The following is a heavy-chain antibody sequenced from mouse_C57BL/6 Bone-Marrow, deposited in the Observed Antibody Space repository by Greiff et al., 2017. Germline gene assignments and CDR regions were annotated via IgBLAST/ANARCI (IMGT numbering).Heavy chain of an antibody. CDR3: ARHASNFRYWYFDV. CDR2: ISNLAYSI. D-gene: IGHD2-5*01. Sequence: EVQGVESGGGLVQPGGSLKLSCAASGFTFSDYGMAWVRQAPRKGPEWVAFISNLAYSIYYADTVTGRFTISRENAKNTLYLEMSSLRSEDTAMYYCARHASNFRYWYFDVWGTGTTVTVSS. CDR1: GFTFSDYG. V-gene: IGHV5-15*01. J-gene: IGHJ1*03.